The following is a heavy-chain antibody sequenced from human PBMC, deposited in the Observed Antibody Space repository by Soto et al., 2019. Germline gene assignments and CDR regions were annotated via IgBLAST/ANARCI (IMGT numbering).Heavy chain of an antibody. Sequence: ASVKVSCKASGYTFTSYGISWVRQAPGQGLEWMGWISAYNGNTNYAQKLQGRVTMTTDTSTSTAYMELRSLRSDDTAVYYCARAGANDYWNDRWFDPWGQGTRFTDSS. CDR1: GYTFTSYG. V-gene: IGHV1-18*01. D-gene: IGHD1-1*01. CDR3: ARAGANDYWNDRWFDP. J-gene: IGHJ5*02. CDR2: ISAYNGNT.